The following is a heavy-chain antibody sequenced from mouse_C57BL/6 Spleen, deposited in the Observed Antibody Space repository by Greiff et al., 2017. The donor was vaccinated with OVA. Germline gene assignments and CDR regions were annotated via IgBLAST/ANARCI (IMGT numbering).Heavy chain of an antibody. CDR2: INPNYGTT. Sequence: EVQLQQSGPELVQPGASVTISCKASGYSFTDYNMNWVKQSNGKSLEWIGVINPNYGTTSYNQKFKGKATLTVDQSSSTAYMQLNSLTSVDSAVSYCARSNYSNFRSYYFDYWGPGTTLPVSS. V-gene: IGHV1-39*01. J-gene: IGHJ2*01. CDR3: ARSNYSNFRSYYFDY. D-gene: IGHD2-5*01. CDR1: GYSFTDYN.